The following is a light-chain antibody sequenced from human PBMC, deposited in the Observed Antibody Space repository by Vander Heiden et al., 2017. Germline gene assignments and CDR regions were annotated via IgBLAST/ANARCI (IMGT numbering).Light chain of an antibody. J-gene: IGLJ1*01. Sequence: QSALTQPASVSGSPGQSITISCTGTSSDGGGYNYVSGYQQHPGKAPKLMIYEVSNRPSGVSNRFSGSKSGNTASLTISGLQAEDEADYYCSSYTSSSPPYVFGTGTKVTVL. CDR3: SSYTSSSPPYV. CDR2: EVS. V-gene: IGLV2-14*01. CDR1: SSDGGGYNY.